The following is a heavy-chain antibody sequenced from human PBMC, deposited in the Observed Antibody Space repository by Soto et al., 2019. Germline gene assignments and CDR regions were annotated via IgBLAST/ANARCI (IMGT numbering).Heavy chain of an antibody. D-gene: IGHD4-4*01. CDR1: GFTFSSYA. CDR3: AREGVTNYTDYYFDR. Sequence: GGSLRLSCAASGFTFSSYAMSWVRQAPGKGLEWVSAISGSGGSTYYADSVKGRFTVSRDNSKNTLYLQMDGLRPEDTAIYYCAREGVTNYTDYYFDRWGHGALVTAPQ. V-gene: IGHV3-23*01. J-gene: IGHJ4*01. CDR2: ISGSGGST.